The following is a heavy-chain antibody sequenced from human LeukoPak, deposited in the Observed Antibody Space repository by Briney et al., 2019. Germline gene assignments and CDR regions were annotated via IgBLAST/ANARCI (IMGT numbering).Heavy chain of an antibody. Sequence: SQTLSLTCAISGDSVSSNSAAWNWIRQSPSRGLEWLGRTYYRSKWYNDYAVSVKSRITINPDTSKNQFSLHLSSVTAADTAAYYCARGLLYDYVWGSYRYNWFDPWGQGTLVTVSS. CDR1: GDSVSSNSAA. D-gene: IGHD3-16*02. CDR3: ARGLLYDYVWGSYRYNWFDP. J-gene: IGHJ5*02. CDR2: TYYRSKWYN. V-gene: IGHV6-1*01.